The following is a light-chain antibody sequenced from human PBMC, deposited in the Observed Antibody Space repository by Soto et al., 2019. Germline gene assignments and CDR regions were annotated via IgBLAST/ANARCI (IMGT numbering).Light chain of an antibody. V-gene: IGLV2-14*01. CDR3: SSYTSQQRKV. J-gene: IGLJ2*01. CDR2: DVS. Sequence: QSALTQPASVSGSPGQSITISCTGTSSDVGGYNYVSWYQQHPGKAPKLMIYDVSNRPSGVSNRFSGSKSGNTASLTISGLQAEDEADYYCSSYTSQQRKVFGGGTKLTVL. CDR1: SSDVGGYNY.